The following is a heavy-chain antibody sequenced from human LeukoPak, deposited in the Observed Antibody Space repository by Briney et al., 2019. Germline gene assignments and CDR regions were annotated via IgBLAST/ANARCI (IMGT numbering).Heavy chain of an antibody. V-gene: IGHV4-39*07. J-gene: IGHJ4*02. Sequence: SETLSVICTVSGGSISSSSYYWGWIRQPPGKGLEWIGSIYYSGSTYYNPSLKSRVTISVDTSKNQFSLKLSSVTAADTAVYYCTRGSYIDYWGQGTLVTVSS. CDR3: TRGSYIDY. CDR2: IYYSGST. CDR1: GGSISSSSYY.